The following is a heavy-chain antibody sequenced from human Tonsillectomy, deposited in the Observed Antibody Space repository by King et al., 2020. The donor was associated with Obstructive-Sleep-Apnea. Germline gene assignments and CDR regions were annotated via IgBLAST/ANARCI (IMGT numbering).Heavy chain of an antibody. CDR2: MNPNSGNT. CDR3: ARGGRYYDSSGYYYTYFDY. J-gene: IGHJ4*02. CDR1: GYTFTSYD. V-gene: IGHV1-8*01. D-gene: IGHD3-22*01. Sequence: QLVQSGAEVKKPGASVKVSCKASGYTFTSYDINWVRQATVQGLEWMGWMNPNSGNTGYAQKFQGRVTMTRNTSISPASMELSSLGSEDTAVYYCARGGRYYDSSGYYYTYFDYWGQGTLVTVSS.